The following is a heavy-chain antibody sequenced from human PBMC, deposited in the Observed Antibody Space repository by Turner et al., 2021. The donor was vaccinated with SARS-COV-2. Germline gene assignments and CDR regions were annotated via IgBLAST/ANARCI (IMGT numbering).Heavy chain of an antibody. V-gene: IGHV4-59*08. J-gene: IGHJ6*02. D-gene: IGHD1-1*01. CDR3: ARHQGSTSGYDHGMNV. Sequence: QVQLQESCPGLVRPSETRSLTCTVSGGSISSKSWSWIRQSPGRGLEWIGYFYKIGSIDYNPTLRSRVTISVDTSKNQLSLNLISMTAADTAVYYCARHQGSTSGYDHGMNVWGQGTAVIVSS. CDR1: GGSISSKS. CDR2: FYKIGSI.